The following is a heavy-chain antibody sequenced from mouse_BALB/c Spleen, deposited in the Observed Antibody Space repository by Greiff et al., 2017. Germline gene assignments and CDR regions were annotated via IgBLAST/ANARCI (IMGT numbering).Heavy chain of an antibody. D-gene: IGHD2-3*01. Sequence: EVKVEESGGGLVKPGGSLKLSCAASGFTFSSYAMSWVRQTPEKRLEWVASISSGGSTYYPDSVKGRFTISRDNARNILYLQMSSLRSEDTAMYYCARDPPDAFFDYWGQGTTLTVSS. CDR2: ISSGGST. V-gene: IGHV5-6-5*01. J-gene: IGHJ2*01. CDR3: ARDPPDAFFDY. CDR1: GFTFSSYA.